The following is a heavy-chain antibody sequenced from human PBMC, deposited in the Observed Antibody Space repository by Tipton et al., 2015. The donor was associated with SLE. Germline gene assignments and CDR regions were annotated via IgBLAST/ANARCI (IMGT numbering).Heavy chain of an antibody. D-gene: IGHD3-22*01. CDR1: GDSVSSNSAA. J-gene: IGHJ6*02. CDR3: ARYYYDSSGWDYYYYGMDV. CDR2: TYYRSNWYN. V-gene: IGHV6-1*01. Sequence: GLVKPSQTLSLTCAISGDSVSSNSAAWNWIRQSPSRGLEWLGRTYYRSNWYNDYAISVQGRISINPDTSKNQFSLQINSMTPEDTAVYYCARYYYDSSGWDYYYYGMDVWGQGTTVTVSS.